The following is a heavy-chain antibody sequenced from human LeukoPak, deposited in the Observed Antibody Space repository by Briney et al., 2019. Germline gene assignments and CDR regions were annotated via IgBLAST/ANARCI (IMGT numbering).Heavy chain of an antibody. CDR3: VKDGYAYGSVFDY. V-gene: IGHV3-64D*06. J-gene: IGHJ4*02. CDR2: ISSNGGST. Sequence: GGSLRLSCSASGFTFSNYAMHWVRQAPGKGLEYVSAISSNGGSTYFADSVKGRFTISRDNSKSTLYLQMSSLRAEDMAVYYCVKDGYAYGSVFDYWGQGTLVTVSS. D-gene: IGHD3-10*01. CDR1: GFTFSNYA.